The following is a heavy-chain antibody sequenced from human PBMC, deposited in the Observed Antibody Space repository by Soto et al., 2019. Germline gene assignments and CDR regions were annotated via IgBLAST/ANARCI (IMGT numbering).Heavy chain of an antibody. D-gene: IGHD6-13*01. CDR2: INAGNGNT. Sequence: GTSVKVSCEACGYTVTSYAMRWVRQTHGQRLEWMGWINAGNGNTKYSQKFQGRVTITRDTSASTAYMELSSLRSEDTAVYYCARDPRHSSSWQLAPKYYYYGMDVSGQGTTVTVSS. CDR1: GYTVTSYA. V-gene: IGHV1-3*01. CDR3: ARDPRHSSSWQLAPKYYYYGMDV. J-gene: IGHJ6*02.